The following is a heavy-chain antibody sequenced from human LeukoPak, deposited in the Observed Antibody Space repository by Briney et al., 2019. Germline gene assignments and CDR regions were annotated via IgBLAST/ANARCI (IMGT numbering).Heavy chain of an antibody. CDR2: ISGGGGST. J-gene: IGHJ4*02. CDR1: GFTFSSYA. D-gene: IGHD2-2*01. V-gene: IGHV3-23*01. Sequence: GGSLRLSCAASGFTFSSYAMSWVRQAPGKGLEWVSVISGGGGSTYYADSVKGRFTISRDNAKNSLYLQMNSLRAEDTAVYYCARETSHCSSTSCYDGDYFDYWGQGTLVTVSS. CDR3: ARETSHCSSTSCYDGDYFDY.